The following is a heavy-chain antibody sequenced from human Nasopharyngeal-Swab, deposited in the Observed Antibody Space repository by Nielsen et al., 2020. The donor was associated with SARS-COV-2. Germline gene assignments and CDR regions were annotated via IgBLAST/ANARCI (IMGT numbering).Heavy chain of an antibody. CDR2: INPSGGST. Sequence: ASVKVSCKASGYTFTSYYMHWVRQAPGRGLEWMGIINPSGGSTSYAQKFQVRVTMTRDTSTSTVYMELSSLRSEDTAVYYCAGGSSNRYYFDYWGQGTLVTVSS. CDR1: GYTFTSYY. D-gene: IGHD2-2*01. J-gene: IGHJ4*02. V-gene: IGHV1-46*01. CDR3: AGGSSNRYYFDY.